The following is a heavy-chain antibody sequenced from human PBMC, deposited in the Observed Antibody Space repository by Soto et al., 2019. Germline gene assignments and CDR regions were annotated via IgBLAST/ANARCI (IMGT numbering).Heavy chain of an antibody. D-gene: IGHD4-17*01. CDR2: ISFDGTKK. CDR3: AGEDDYGYRYINYGLDV. J-gene: IGHJ6*02. CDR1: GFTFNIYA. V-gene: IGHV3-30-3*01. Sequence: LRLSCAASGFTFNIYALHWVRQAPGKGLEWVAVISFDGTKKYYSDSVKGRFTISRDNLKNTLYLQMNNLRVEDAALYFCAGEDDYGYRYINYGLDVWGQGTTVTVS.